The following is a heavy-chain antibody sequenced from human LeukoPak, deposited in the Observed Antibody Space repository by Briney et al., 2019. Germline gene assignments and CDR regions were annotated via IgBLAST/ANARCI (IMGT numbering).Heavy chain of an antibody. CDR1: GFTVSSNE. CDR2: ISGGST. CDR3: ARDQEVRYSSSWYYYYYMDV. Sequence: GGSLRLSCAASGFTVSSNEMSWVRQAPGKGLEWVSSISGGSTYYADSRKGRFTISRDNSKNTLHLQMNSLRAEDTAVYYCARDQEVRYSSSWYYYYYMDVWGKGTTVTVSS. J-gene: IGHJ6*03. V-gene: IGHV3-38-3*01. D-gene: IGHD6-13*01.